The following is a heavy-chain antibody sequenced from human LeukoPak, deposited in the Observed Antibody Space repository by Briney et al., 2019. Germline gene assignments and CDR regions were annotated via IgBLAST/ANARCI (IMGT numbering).Heavy chain of an antibody. D-gene: IGHD3-10*01. Sequence: PGGSLRLSCAASGFTFSSYSMNWVRQAPGKGLEWVSSISSSSSYIYYADSVKGRFTISRDNAKNTLYLQMNSLRAEDTAIYYCARDLSGSGSLSDYWGQGTLVTVSS. V-gene: IGHV3-21*01. CDR3: ARDLSGSGSLSDY. CDR2: ISSSSSYI. CDR1: GFTFSSYS. J-gene: IGHJ4*02.